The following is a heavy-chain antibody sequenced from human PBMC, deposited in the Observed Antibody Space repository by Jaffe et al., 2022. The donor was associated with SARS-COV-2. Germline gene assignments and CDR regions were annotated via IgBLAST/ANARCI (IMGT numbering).Heavy chain of an antibody. Sequence: EVQLVESGGGLVQPGGSLRLSCAASGFTFSSYWMSWVRQAPGKGLEWVANIKQDGSEKYYVDSVKGRFTISRDNAKNSLYLQMNSLRAEDTAVYYCARDYRVVYLETLWYYYYGMDVWGQGTTVTVSS. CDR1: GFTFSSYW. V-gene: IGHV3-7*03. J-gene: IGHJ6*02. D-gene: IGHD1-1*01. CDR2: IKQDGSEK. CDR3: ARDYRVVYLETLWYYYYGMDV.